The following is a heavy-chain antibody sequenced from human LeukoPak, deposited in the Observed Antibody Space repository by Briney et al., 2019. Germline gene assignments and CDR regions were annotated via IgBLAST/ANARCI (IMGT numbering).Heavy chain of an antibody. CDR2: MNPNSGNT. V-gene: IGHV1-8*02. CDR3: ARDGSGSYYDRGWFDP. CDR1: EGTFSSYA. D-gene: IGHD3-10*01. Sequence: ASVKVSCKASEGTFSSYAISWVRQATGQGLEWMGWMNPNSGNTGYAQKFQGRVTMTRNTSISTAYMELSSLTSEDTAVYYCARDGSGSYYDRGWFDPWGQGTLVTVSS. J-gene: IGHJ5*02.